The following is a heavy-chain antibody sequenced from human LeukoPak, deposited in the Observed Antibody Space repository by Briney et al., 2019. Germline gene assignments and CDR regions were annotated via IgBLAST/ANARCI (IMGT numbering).Heavy chain of an antibody. CDR3: AKSWFGELSAPSY. CDR2: ISGSGGST. CDR1: GFTFSSYA. V-gene: IGHV3-23*01. J-gene: IGHJ4*02. D-gene: IGHD3-10*01. Sequence: GGSLRLSCAASGFTFSSYAMSWVRQAPGKGLEWVSAISGSGGSTYYADSVKGRFTISRDNSKDTLYLQMNSLRAEDTAVYYCAKSWFGELSAPSYWGQGTLVTVSS.